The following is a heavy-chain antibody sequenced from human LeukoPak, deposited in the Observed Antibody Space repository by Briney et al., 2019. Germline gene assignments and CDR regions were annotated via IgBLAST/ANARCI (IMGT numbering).Heavy chain of an antibody. J-gene: IGHJ4*02. D-gene: IGHD2-21*02. CDR3: ARDPYFGAYCGGDCYRGFDY. CDR1: GFTFSSYA. Sequence: PGRSLRLSCAASGFTFSSYAMHWVRQAPGKGLEWVAVISYDGSNKYYADSVKGRFTISRDNSKNTLYLQMNSLRAEDTAVYYCARDPYFGAYCGGDCYRGFDYWGQGTLVTVSS. CDR2: ISYDGSNK. V-gene: IGHV3-30*04.